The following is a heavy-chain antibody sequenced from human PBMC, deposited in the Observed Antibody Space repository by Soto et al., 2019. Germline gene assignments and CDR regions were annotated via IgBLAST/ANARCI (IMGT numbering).Heavy chain of an antibody. CDR3: ARGLPLLLTGFDAFAI. J-gene: IGHJ3*02. CDR1: GFTFSSYA. V-gene: IGHV3-64*01. D-gene: IGHD3-9*01. CDR2: ISSNGGST. Sequence: GSLRLSCAASGFTFSSYAMRWVRQAPGKGLEYVSAISSNGGSTYYANSVKGRFTISRDNSKNTLYLQMGSLRAEDMAVYYCARGLPLLLTGFDAFAIWGQGTMVTVSS.